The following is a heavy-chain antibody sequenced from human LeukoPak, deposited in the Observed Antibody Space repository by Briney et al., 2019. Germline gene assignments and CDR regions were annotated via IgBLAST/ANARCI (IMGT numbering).Heavy chain of an antibody. CDR3: ARDTDYGALEGAFDI. V-gene: IGHV1-69*06. J-gene: IGHJ3*02. CDR2: IIPIFGTA. CDR1: GGTFSSYA. D-gene: IGHD4-17*01. Sequence: GASVKVSCKASGGTFSSYAISWVRQAPGQGLEWMGGIIPIFGTANYAQKFQGRVTITADKSTSTAYMELSSLRAEDTAVYYCARDTDYGALEGAFDIWGQGTMVTVSS.